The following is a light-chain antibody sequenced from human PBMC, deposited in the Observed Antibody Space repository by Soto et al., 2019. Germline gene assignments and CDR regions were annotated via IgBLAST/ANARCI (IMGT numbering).Light chain of an antibody. V-gene: IGKV3-11*01. CDR3: QQRSNWPQEIT. CDR1: QSVSMY. CDR2: CAS. Sequence: IVLTQSPATLSFFLGDRGTLSCSASQSVSMYLCWYQHKPGQSPRLLIYCASNTATRSPARFSGSGSGTGFTLNISSLEPEDFAVYYCQQRSNWPQEITVGQGTRLEIK. J-gene: IGKJ5*01.